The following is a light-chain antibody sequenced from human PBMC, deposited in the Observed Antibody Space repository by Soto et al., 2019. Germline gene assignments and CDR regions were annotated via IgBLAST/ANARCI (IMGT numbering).Light chain of an antibody. CDR2: EVN. Sequence: QSALTQPASVSGSPGQSITISCTGTSSDVGGCNCVSWYQQHPGKAPKLMIYEVNNRPSGVSNRFSGSKSGNTASLTISGLQPEDEADYYCSSFTSTRTYVFGTGTKVTVL. CDR1: SSDVGGCNC. J-gene: IGLJ1*01. V-gene: IGLV2-14*01. CDR3: SSFTSTRTYV.